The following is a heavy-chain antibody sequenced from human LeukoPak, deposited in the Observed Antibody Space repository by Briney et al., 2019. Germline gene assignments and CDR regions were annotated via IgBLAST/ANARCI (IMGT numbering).Heavy chain of an antibody. CDR3: ARDSSGYQ. D-gene: IGHD3-22*01. Sequence: GGALRLSCAAAGFTFSTYWMSWVRHAPGKGLEGGANIKEDGGEKYYGDSVKGRFTISRDNDKNSLYLQMNSLRAEDTAVYYCARDSSGYQWGQGTLVTVSS. CDR2: IKEDGGEK. CDR1: GFTFSTYW. J-gene: IGHJ4*02. V-gene: IGHV3-7*01.